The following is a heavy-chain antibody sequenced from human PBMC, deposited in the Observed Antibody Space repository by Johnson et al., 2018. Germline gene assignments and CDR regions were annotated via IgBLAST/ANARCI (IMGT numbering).Heavy chain of an antibody. V-gene: IGHV4-59*11. CDR2: IYENGGT. Sequence: QVQLQESGPGLVKPSETLSLICTVSGVSLSLHQWNWIRQPPGKGLEWIGVIYENGGTNYNPSLNSRVTISLGASKNQFSLKLSSVTATDTAVYYCAGESFSITSGNDGFDIWGQGTMVTVSS. J-gene: IGHJ3*02. CDR3: AGESFSITSGNDGFDI. CDR1: GVSLSLHQ. D-gene: IGHD1-14*01.